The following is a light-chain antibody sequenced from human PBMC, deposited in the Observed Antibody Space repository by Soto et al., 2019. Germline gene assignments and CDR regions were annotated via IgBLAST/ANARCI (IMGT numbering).Light chain of an antibody. V-gene: IGLV2-14*01. CDR2: EVT. J-gene: IGLJ1*01. Sequence: QSALTQPACVSGSPGQSIAISCTGTRSDVGAYNYVSWYQQHPGKAPKLMISEVTNRPSGVSDRFSGSKSGNTASLTISGLQAEDEADYYCSSFTSRFTFVFGTGTKVTVL. CDR3: SSFTSRFTFV. CDR1: RSDVGAYNY.